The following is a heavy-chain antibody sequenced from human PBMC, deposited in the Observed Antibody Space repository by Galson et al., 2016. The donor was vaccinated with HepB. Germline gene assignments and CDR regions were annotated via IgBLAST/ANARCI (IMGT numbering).Heavy chain of an antibody. D-gene: IGHD1-26*01. CDR1: GFTFSNYG. Sequence: SLRLSCAASGFTFSNYGMHWVRQAPGKGLEWVAVIWYDGSEKYYADSVKGRFTISRDNSKNTLHLQMNSLKTEDTAVYHCTTSVGANEFDYWGRGTLVTVSS. CDR3: TTSVGANEFDY. J-gene: IGHJ4*02. CDR2: IWYDGSEK. V-gene: IGHV3-33*01.